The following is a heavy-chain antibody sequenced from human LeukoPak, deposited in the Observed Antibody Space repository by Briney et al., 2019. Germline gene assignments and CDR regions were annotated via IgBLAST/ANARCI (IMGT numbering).Heavy chain of an antibody. CDR3: ARQTFNYYDSSGYYSSYYFDY. CDR1: GYSFTSYW. CDR2: IYPGDSDT. D-gene: IGHD3-22*01. J-gene: IGHJ4*02. Sequence: GESLKISCQGSGYSFTSYWIGWVRQMPGKGLEWMGIIYPGDSDTTYSPSFQGQVTISADKSISTAYLQWSSLRASDTAMYYCARQTFNYYDSSGYYSSYYFDYWGRGTLVTVSS. V-gene: IGHV5-51*01.